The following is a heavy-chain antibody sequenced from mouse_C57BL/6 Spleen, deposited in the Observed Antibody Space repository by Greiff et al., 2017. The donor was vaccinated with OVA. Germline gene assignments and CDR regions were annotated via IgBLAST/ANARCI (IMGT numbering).Heavy chain of an antibody. D-gene: IGHD2-4*01. V-gene: IGHV3-8*01. CDR3: ARYRYEYDFGWYFDV. CDR1: GYSITSDY. Sequence: EVKLMESGPGLAKPSQTLSLTCSVTGYSITSDYWNWIRKFPGNKLEYMGYISYSGSTYYNPSLKSRISITRDTSKNQYYLQLSPVTTEDTATSYCARYRYEYDFGWYFDVWGTGTTVTVSS. CDR2: ISYSGST. J-gene: IGHJ1*03.